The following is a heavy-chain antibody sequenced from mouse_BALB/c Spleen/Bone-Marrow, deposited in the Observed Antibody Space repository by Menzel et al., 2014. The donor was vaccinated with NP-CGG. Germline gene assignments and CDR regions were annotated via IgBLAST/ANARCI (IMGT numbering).Heavy chain of an antibody. Sequence: EVKLMESGAELVKPGASVKLSCTASGFNIKDTYMHWVKQRPEQGLEWIGRIDPANGNTKYDPKFQGKATITADTSSNRAYLQLSSLTSEDTAVYYCARNGYCVYYYAMDYWGQGTSVTVPS. CDR3: ARNGYCVYYYAMDY. CDR1: GFNIKDTY. V-gene: IGHV14-3*02. J-gene: IGHJ4*01. CDR2: IDPANGNT. D-gene: IGHD2-3*01.